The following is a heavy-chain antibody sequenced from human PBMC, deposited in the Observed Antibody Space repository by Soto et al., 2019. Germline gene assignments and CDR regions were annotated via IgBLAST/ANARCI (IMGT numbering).Heavy chain of an antibody. CDR1: GGSISSGGYY. Sequence: PSETLSLTCTVSGGSISSGGYYWSWIRQHPGKGLEWIGYIYYSGSTYYNPSLKSRVTISVDTSKNQFSLKLSSVTAADTAVYYCARDTPYYYDSSGYATYYFDYWGQGTLVTVSS. D-gene: IGHD3-22*01. V-gene: IGHV4-31*03. CDR2: IYYSGST. CDR3: ARDTPYYYDSSGYATYYFDY. J-gene: IGHJ4*02.